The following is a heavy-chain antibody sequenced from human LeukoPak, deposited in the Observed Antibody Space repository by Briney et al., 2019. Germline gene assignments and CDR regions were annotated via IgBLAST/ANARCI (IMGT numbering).Heavy chain of an antibody. V-gene: IGHV3-23*01. Sequence: GGSLRLSCAASGFTFSSFAMSWVRQAPGKGVEWVSAISDSGGTTYYADSVKGRFTISRDNSKNTLYLQMSSLRAEDTAVYYCTTMTTPSSYFDYWGQGTLVTVSS. J-gene: IGHJ4*02. CDR1: GFTFSSFA. CDR3: TTMTTPSSYFDY. CDR2: ISDSGGTT. D-gene: IGHD3-22*01.